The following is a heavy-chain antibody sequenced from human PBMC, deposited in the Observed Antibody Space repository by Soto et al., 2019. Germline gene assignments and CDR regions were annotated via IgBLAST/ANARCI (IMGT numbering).Heavy chain of an antibody. D-gene: IGHD3-3*01. Sequence: QVQRVQSGAEEKEPVSAVKVSCKAPADSFSSYGISWVRQAPGPGLEWMGGIIPIFGTTNYAEKFQGRVTITADESTNTAYMELSSLRSEDTALYYCARVFPDCWVEPGVVRGYLDTWGRGTLVTVSS. CDR2: IIPIFGTT. CDR3: ARVFPDCWVEPGVVRGYLDT. V-gene: IGHV1-69*01. CDR1: ADSFSSYG. J-gene: IGHJ4*02.